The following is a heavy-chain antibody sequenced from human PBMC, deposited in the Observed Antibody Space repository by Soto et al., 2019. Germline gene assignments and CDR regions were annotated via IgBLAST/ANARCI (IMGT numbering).Heavy chain of an antibody. CDR2: IWRDGSQK. V-gene: IGHV3-7*01. D-gene: IGHD2-2*01. CDR3: ARGSTSFEV. J-gene: IGHJ4*02. Sequence: EVQLVESGGGLVQPGGSLRLSCAAPGFTFGTYWMSWVRQAPGKGLEWLANIWRDGSQKHYVDSVKGRFTISRDNAKNSLYRQMNSLTAEDMAVYYCARGSTSFEVWGQGTLVTVSS. CDR1: GFTFGTYW.